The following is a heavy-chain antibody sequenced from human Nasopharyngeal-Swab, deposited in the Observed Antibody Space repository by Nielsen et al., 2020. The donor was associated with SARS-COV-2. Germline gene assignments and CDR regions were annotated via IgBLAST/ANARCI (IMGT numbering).Heavy chain of an antibody. Sequence: SETLSLTCAVSGGSLSGYYWSWIRQSPGKGLEWIGEINHSGSINYNLSLKSRVTISVETSKNQFSLKLSSVTAADTAVYYCARGRGITVTTPSPVFDYWGQGTLVTVSS. D-gene: IGHD1-20*01. CDR1: GGSLSGYY. J-gene: IGHJ4*02. CDR2: INHSGSI. V-gene: IGHV4-34*01. CDR3: ARGRGITVTTPSPVFDY.